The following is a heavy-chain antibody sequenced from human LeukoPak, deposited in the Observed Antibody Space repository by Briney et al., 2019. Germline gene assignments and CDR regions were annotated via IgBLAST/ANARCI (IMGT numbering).Heavy chain of an antibody. Sequence: SETLSLTCTVSGGSISSSSYYWGWIRQPPGKGLEWIGSIYYSGSTYYNPSLKSRVTISVDTSKNQFSLKLSSVTAADTAVYYCARRFTMVRGVKRYYYYGMDVWGQGTTVTVSS. CDR3: ARRFTMVRGVKRYYYYGMDV. J-gene: IGHJ6*02. D-gene: IGHD3-10*01. CDR1: GGSISSSSYY. V-gene: IGHV4-39*07. CDR2: IYYSGST.